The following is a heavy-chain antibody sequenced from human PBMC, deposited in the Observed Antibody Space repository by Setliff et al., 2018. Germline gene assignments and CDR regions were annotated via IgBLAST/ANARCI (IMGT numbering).Heavy chain of an antibody. D-gene: IGHD3-22*01. CDR2: ISYSGNT. Sequence: SSETLSLTCTVSGVSINNYYWSWIRQPPGKGLEWIGYISYSGNTNYNPSLRSRVTISVDTSKNQFSLKLTSVTAADTAVYFCARIPFYYDSSGYYYDLNWYFDLWGRGALVTVSS. CDR1: GVSINNYY. CDR3: ARIPFYYDSSGYYYDLNWYFDL. V-gene: IGHV4-59*08. J-gene: IGHJ2*01.